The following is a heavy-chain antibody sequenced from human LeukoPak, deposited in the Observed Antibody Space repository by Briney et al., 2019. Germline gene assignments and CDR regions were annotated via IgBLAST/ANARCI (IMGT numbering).Heavy chain of an antibody. CDR2: INWNGGST. V-gene: IGHV3-20*04. Sequence: GGSLRLSCAASGFTFDDYGMSWVRQAPGKGLEWVSGINWNGGSTGYADSVKGRFTISRDNSKNTLYLQMNSLRAEDTAVYYCAKDLRSSSGKLDYWGQGTLVTVSS. J-gene: IGHJ4*02. CDR1: GFTFDDYG. CDR3: AKDLRSSSGKLDY. D-gene: IGHD6-6*01.